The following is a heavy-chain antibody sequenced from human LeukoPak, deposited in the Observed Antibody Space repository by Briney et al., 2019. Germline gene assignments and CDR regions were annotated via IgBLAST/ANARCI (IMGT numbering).Heavy chain of an antibody. J-gene: IGHJ3*02. CDR1: GFTFSSYS. CDR3: ARDTGSYDYVWGSYRFSAFDI. D-gene: IGHD3-16*02. CDR2: ISSSSSYI. Sequence: GGSLRLSCAASGFTFSSYSMNWVRQAPGKGLEWVSSISSSSSYIYYADSVKGRFTISRDNAKNSLYLQMNSLRAEDTAVYYCARDTGSYDYVWGSYRFSAFDIWGQGTMVTVSS. V-gene: IGHV3-21*01.